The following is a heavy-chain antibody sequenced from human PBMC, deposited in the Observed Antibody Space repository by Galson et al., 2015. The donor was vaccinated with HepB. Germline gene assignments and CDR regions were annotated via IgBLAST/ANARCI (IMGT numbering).Heavy chain of an antibody. J-gene: IGHJ4*02. D-gene: IGHD6-13*01. CDR1: GFTFSTYS. CDR2: ISSSSSYT. Sequence: SLRLSCEASGFTFSTYSMNWVRQALGKGLEWVSSISSSSSYTYYADSVKGRFTISRDNARNSLYLQMNSLRAEDTAVYYCARDLITYSSSFYFDYWGQGTLVTVSS. V-gene: IGHV3-21*01. CDR3: ARDLITYSSSFYFDY.